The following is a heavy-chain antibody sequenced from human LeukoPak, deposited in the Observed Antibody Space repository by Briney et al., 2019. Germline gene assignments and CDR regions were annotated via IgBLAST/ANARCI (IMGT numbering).Heavy chain of an antibody. CDR3: ARVRAFYGSGSEN. CDR2: IIPILNIA. J-gene: IGHJ4*02. Sequence: ASVKVSCKASGGTFSSYAISWVRQAPGQGLEWMGRIIPILNIANYAQKLQGRVTMTTDTSTSTAYMELRSLRSDDTAVYYCARVRAFYGSGSENWGQGTLVTVSS. D-gene: IGHD3-10*01. V-gene: IGHV1-69*04. CDR1: GGTFSSYA.